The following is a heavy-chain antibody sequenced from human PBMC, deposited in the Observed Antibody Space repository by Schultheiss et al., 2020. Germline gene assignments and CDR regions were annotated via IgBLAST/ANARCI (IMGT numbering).Heavy chain of an antibody. CDR1: GFTFGDYA. CDR3: TRDYYGSGIGVFDY. V-gene: IGHV3-74*03. J-gene: IGHJ4*02. Sequence: GGSLRLSCAASGFTFGDYAMHWVRQVPGKGLVWVARINSDGSTTTYADSVKGRFTISRDNAKNNLHLQMNSPRAEDTALYYCTRDYYGSGIGVFDYWGQGILVTVSS. CDR2: INSDGSTT. D-gene: IGHD3-10*01.